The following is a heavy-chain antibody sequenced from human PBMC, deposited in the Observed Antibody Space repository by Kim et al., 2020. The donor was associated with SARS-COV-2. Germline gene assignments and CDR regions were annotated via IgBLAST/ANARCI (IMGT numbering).Heavy chain of an antibody. CDR1: GFSLTTNGMC. Sequence: SGPTLVNPTQTLTLTCTFSGFSLTTNGMCVTWIRQPPGKALEWLAMIDWDGDKHYSTSLRSRLTISKDNSKNQVILTMTNMDPVDTATFFCARVRRDSSSGYRKKDQWGRGTLVTVSS. J-gene: IGHJ4*02. CDR3: ARVRRDSSSGYRKKDQ. V-gene: IGHV2-70*13. D-gene: IGHD3-22*01. CDR2: IDWDGDK.